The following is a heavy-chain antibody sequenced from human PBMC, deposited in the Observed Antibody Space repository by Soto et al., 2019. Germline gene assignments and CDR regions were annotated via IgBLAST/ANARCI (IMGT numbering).Heavy chain of an antibody. V-gene: IGHV1-69*13. D-gene: IGHD4-17*01. CDR2: IIPIFGTA. J-gene: IGHJ4*02. CDR3: ASRPLSTTVTTQYFDY. CDR1: GYTFTSYD. Sequence: SVKVSCKASGYTFTSYDINWVRQAPGQGLEWMGGIIPIFGTANYAQKFQGRVTITADESTSTAYMELSSLRSEDTAVYYCASRPLSTTVTTQYFDYWGQGTLVTVSS.